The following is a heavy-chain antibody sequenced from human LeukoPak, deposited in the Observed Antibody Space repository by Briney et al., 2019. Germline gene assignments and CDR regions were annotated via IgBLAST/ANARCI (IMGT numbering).Heavy chain of an antibody. V-gene: IGHV1-69*06. Sequence: ASAKVSCKASGGTFSRNAITWVRQAPGQGLEWMGRIIPIFGTSKNAQKFQGRVTISADKSTSTAYMELSSLRSEDTAVYYCAAGWGAAVGGFDPWGQGTLVTVSS. CDR1: GGTFSRNA. CDR2: IIPIFGTS. J-gene: IGHJ5*02. D-gene: IGHD6-13*01. CDR3: AAGWGAAVGGFDP.